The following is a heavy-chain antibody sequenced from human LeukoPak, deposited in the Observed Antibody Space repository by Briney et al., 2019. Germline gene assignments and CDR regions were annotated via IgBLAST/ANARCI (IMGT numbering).Heavy chain of an antibody. V-gene: IGHV3-30*18. CDR2: VSFHGQNE. J-gene: IGHJ4*02. Sequence: GGSLRLSCAASGFTFSSYSMNWVRQAPGKGLEWIAVVSFHGQNENYGDPVKGRFTISRDNSKNTVYLQMNRLTSGDTAVYYCAKDGWGGVAAYFLDYWGQGTLVTVSS. CDR3: AKDGWGGVAAYFLDY. CDR1: GFTFSSYS. D-gene: IGHD2-8*02.